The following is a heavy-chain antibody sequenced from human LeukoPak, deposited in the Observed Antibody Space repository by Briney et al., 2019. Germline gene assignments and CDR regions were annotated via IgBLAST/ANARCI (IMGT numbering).Heavy chain of an antibody. V-gene: IGHV4-39*01. D-gene: IGHD1-26*01. CDR1: GGSISSSSYY. Sequence: SETLSLTCTVSGGSISSSSYYWGWIRQPPGKGLEWIGSIYYSGSTYYNPSLKSRVTISVDTSKNQFSLKLSSVTAADTAVYYCASKMGAYDYWGQGTLVTVSS. CDR2: IYYSGST. CDR3: ASKMGAYDY. J-gene: IGHJ4*02.